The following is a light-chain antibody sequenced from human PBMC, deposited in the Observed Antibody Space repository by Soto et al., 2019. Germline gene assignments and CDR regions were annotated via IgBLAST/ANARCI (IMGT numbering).Light chain of an antibody. V-gene: IGLV2-23*01. Sequence: QSALTQPASVSGSPGQSITISCTGTSSDVGSYNLVSWYQQHPGKAPKLMIYEGSKRPSGVPDRFSGSKSGNTASLTISGLQAEDEADYYCCSYAGSYLWVFGGGTKLTVL. J-gene: IGLJ3*02. CDR3: CSYAGSYLWV. CDR1: SSDVGSYNL. CDR2: EGS.